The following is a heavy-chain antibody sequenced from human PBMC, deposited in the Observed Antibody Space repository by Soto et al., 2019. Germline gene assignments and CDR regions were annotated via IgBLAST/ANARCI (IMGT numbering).Heavy chain of an antibody. CDR3: ARAVATGAEY. D-gene: IGHD6-19*01. Sequence: HLGGPLRLSCASSGFTISTYWMSWVRQAPGKGLEWVAHIKQDGTETYYVDSVKGRFTISRDNAKNLLYLQMNSLRAEDTAVFYCARAVATGAEYWGQGTLVTVSS. J-gene: IGHJ4*02. CDR1: GFTISTYW. CDR2: IKQDGTET. V-gene: IGHV3-7*03.